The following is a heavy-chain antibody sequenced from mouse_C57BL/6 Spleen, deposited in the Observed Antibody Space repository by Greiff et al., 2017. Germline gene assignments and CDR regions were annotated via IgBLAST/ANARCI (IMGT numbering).Heavy chain of an antibody. Sequence: VQLKDSGPELVKPGASVKISCKASGYSFTGYYMNWVKQSPEKSLEWIGEINPSTGGTTYNQKFKAKATLTVDKSSSTAYMQLKSLTSEDSAVYYCARRLLRYFDVWGTGTTVTVSS. CDR2: INPSTGGT. CDR3: ARRLLRYFDV. J-gene: IGHJ1*03. CDR1: GYSFTGYY. V-gene: IGHV1-42*01. D-gene: IGHD2-3*01.